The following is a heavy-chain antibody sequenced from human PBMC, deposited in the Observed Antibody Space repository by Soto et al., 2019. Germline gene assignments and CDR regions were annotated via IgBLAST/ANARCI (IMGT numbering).Heavy chain of an antibody. Sequence: QVQLVESGGGVVQPGRSLRLSCAASXXXXXXYGMXXVRQXXGKGLXWVAVISYDGSNKYYADSVKGRFTISRDNSKNTLYLQMNSLRAEDTXXXXXXXXXXXXXXXXXPXXWGQGTTVTVSS. CDR1: XXXXXXYG. V-gene: IGHV3-30*03. CDR3: XXXXXXXXXXXXPXX. J-gene: IGHJ6*02. CDR2: ISYDGSNK.